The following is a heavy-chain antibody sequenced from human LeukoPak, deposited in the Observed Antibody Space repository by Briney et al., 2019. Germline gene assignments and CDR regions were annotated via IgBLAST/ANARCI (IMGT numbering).Heavy chain of an antibody. CDR3: ARDSAAYSSSSGLRH. V-gene: IGHV3-23*01. J-gene: IGHJ4*02. Sequence: PGGSLRLSCAASGFTFSSYAMSWVRQAPGKGLEWVSAISGSGGSTYYADSVKGRFTISRDNSKNTLYLQMNSLRAEDTAVYYCARDSAAYSSSSGLRHWGQGTLVTVSS. CDR2: ISGSGGST. D-gene: IGHD6-6*01. CDR1: GFTFSSYA.